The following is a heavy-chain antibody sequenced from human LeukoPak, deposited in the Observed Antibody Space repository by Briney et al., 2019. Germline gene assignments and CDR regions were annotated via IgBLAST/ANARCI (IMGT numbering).Heavy chain of an antibody. J-gene: IGHJ4*02. V-gene: IGHV1-46*01. CDR3: ARDEEDSSGYYYVRYRSNSYFDY. CDR2: NNPSGGST. CDR1: GYTFTSYY. Sequence: ASVKVSCKASGYTFTSYYMHWVRQAPGQGLEWMGINNPSGGSTSYAQKFQGRVTMTRDTSTSTVYMELSSLRSEDTAVYYCARDEEDSSGYYYVRYRSNSYFDYWGQGTLVTVSS. D-gene: IGHD3-22*01.